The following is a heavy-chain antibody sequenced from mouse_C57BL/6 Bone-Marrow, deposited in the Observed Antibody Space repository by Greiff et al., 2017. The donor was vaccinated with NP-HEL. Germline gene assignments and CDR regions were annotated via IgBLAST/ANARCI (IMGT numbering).Heavy chain of an antibody. J-gene: IGHJ4*01. CDR1: GFTFSDFY. CDR3: ARDSTMVTTDYARDY. D-gene: IGHD2-2*01. Sequence: EVKLVESGGGLVQSGRSLRLSCATSGFTFSDFYMEWVRQAPGKGLEWIAASRNKANDYTTEYSASVKGRFIVSRDTSQSILYLQMNALRAEDTAIYDCARDSTMVTTDYARDYWGQGTSVTVSS. CDR2: SRNKANDYTT. V-gene: IGHV7-1*01.